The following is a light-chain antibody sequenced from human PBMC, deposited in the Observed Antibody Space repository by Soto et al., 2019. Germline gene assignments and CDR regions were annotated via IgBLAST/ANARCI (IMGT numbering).Light chain of an antibody. CDR3: QKYNSAPFT. J-gene: IGKJ3*01. CDR1: QSVSSD. CDR2: GAS. Sequence: EIVLTQSPATLSLSPGERATLSCRASQSVSSDLAWYQQKPGQAPRLFIYGASNRATGIPARFSGSGSGTDFTLTISSLEPEDFAAYYCQKYNSAPFTFGPGTKVDIK. V-gene: IGKV3-11*01.